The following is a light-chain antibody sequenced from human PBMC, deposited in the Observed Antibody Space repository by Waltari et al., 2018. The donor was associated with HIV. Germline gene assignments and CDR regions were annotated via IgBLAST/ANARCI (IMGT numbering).Light chain of an antibody. CDR1: QCISTY. J-gene: IGKJ2*03. Sequence: DIQMTQSPSSLSASVGDSVTITCRASQCISTYLNWYQQKPGKAPTLLIYGASSLQSGVPSRFSGSGSGTDFTLTISSLQPEDFANYYCQQGYRTPYSFGQGTKLEI. V-gene: IGKV1-39*01. CDR3: QQGYRTPYS. CDR2: GAS.